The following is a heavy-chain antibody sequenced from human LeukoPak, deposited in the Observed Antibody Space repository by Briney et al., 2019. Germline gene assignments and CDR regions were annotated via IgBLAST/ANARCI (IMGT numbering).Heavy chain of an antibody. CDR2: INHSGST. CDR1: GGSFSGDY. J-gene: IGHJ4*02. D-gene: IGHD6-6*01. CDR3: ARGNSSSSAFDY. V-gene: IGHV4-34*01. Sequence: SETLSLTCAVYGGSFSGDYWSWIRQPPGKGLEWIGEINHSGSTNYNPSLKSRVTISVDTSKNQFSLKRSSVTAADTAVYYCARGNSSSSAFDYWGQGTLVTVSS.